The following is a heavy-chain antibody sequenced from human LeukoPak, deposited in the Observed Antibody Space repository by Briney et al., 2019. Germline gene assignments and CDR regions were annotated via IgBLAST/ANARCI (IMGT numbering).Heavy chain of an antibody. CDR1: GYTFTGYY. J-gene: IGHJ4*02. D-gene: IGHD6-19*01. V-gene: IGHV1-2*02. CDR2: INPNSGGT. Sequence: ASVKVSCKASGYTFTGYYMHWVRQAPGQGLEWMGWINPNSGGTNYAQKFQGRVTMTRDTSISTAYMELSGLRSDDTAVYYCARCSQQWLVPDFDYWGQGTLVTVSS. CDR3: ARCSQQWLVPDFDY.